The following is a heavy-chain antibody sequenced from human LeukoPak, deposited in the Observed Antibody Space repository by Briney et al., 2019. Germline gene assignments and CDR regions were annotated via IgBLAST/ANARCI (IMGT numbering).Heavy chain of an antibody. CDR2: ISGSGGST. CDR1: GITVSNYG. CDR3: AKRGVVIRVILVGFHKEAYYFDS. D-gene: IGHD3-22*01. V-gene: IGHV3-23*01. J-gene: IGHJ4*02. Sequence: GGSLRLSCAVSGITVSNYGMSWVRKAPGRGLEWVAGISGSGGSTPYADSVKGRFTISRDNPRNTLYLQMNSLRPEDTAVYFCAKRGVVIRVILVGFHKEAYYFDSWGQGALVTVSS.